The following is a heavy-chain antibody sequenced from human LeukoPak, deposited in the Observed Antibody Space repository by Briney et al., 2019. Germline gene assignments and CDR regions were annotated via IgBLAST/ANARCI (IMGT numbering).Heavy chain of an antibody. Sequence: ASVKVSCKASGYTFTSYGISWVRQAPGQGLEWMGWISAYNGNTNYAQKLQGRVTMTTDTSTSTAYMELRSLRSDDTAVYYCARVYCSGGSCYSGASYYYYYMDVWGKGTTVTVSS. CDR2: ISAYNGNT. V-gene: IGHV1-18*01. CDR1: GYTFTSYG. D-gene: IGHD2-15*01. J-gene: IGHJ6*03. CDR3: ARVYCSGGSCYSGASYYYYYMDV.